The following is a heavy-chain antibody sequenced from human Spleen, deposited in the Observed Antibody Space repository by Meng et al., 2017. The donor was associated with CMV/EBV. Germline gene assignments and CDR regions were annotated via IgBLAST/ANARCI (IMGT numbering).Heavy chain of an antibody. CDR2: ISSKSRTI. CDR3: ARDNYLYDSSGYYFPGGFDY. D-gene: IGHD3-22*01. J-gene: IGHJ4*02. CDR1: GFSVGNYS. Sequence: GGSLRLSCGASGFSVGNYSINWVRQAPGKGLEWLSYISSKSRTIYYADSVKGRFTISRDNAKNPLYLQMDSLKPEDTAVYYCARDNYLYDSSGYYFPGGFDYWGQGVLVTVSS. V-gene: IGHV3-48*04.